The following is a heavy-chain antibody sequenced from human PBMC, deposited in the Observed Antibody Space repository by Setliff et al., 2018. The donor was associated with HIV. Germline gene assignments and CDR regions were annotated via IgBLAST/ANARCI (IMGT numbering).Heavy chain of an antibody. CDR2: IKSKSDDATI. CDR1: GFTFRNAW. V-gene: IGHV3-15*05. D-gene: IGHD2-8*01. J-gene: IGHJ6*03. Sequence: PGGSLRLSCVASGFTFRNAWVTWVRQAPGKGLEWVGRIKSKSDDATIDYDAAVRGRFTISRDDSKNTLYLEMSSLKIEDTGIYYCARVEMVYVFPHYYYYYMDVWGKGATVTVSS. CDR3: ARVEMVYVFPHYYYYYMDV.